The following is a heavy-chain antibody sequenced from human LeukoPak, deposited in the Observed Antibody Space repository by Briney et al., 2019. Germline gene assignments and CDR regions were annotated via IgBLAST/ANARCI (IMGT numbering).Heavy chain of an antibody. CDR1: GFTFSSYS. Sequence: GGSLRLSCAASGFTFSSYSMNWVRQAPGKGLEWVSYISSSGSTIYYADSVKGRFTISRDNAKNSLYLQMNSPRAEDTAVYYCARDGGGGPFDYWGQGTLVTVSS. V-gene: IGHV3-48*01. CDR2: ISSSGSTI. CDR3: ARDGGGGPFDY. J-gene: IGHJ4*02. D-gene: IGHD3-3*01.